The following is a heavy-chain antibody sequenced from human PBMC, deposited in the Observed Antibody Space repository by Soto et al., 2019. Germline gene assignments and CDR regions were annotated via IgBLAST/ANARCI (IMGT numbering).Heavy chain of an antibody. CDR2: MNPNSGNT. J-gene: IGHJ6*02. CDR3: ARVDRYCSSTSCYYYYGMDV. V-gene: IGHV1-8*01. CDR1: GYPFTSYD. Sequence: XAVKVSCKASGYPFTSYDISWVRQATGQGLEWMGWMNPNSGNTGYAQKFQCRVTMTRNTSISTAYMELSSLRSEDTAVYYCARVDRYCSSTSCYYYYGMDVWGQRTTVSVSS. D-gene: IGHD2-2*01.